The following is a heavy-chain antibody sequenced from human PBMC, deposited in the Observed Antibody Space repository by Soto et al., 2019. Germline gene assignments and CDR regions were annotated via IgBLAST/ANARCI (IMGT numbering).Heavy chain of an antibody. CDR3: VRVGAAAGT. D-gene: IGHD6-13*01. J-gene: IGHJ5*02. V-gene: IGHV3-53*02. CDR2: INTGNSS. Sequence: RLAQTGGGLIQPGGSLRLSCAASGFTVSTNYMGWVRQAPGKGLEWVSLINTGNSSFYADSVKGRFTISRDSSKNTLYLQMNSLRVADTAVYYCVRVGAAAGTWGQGALVTVSS. CDR1: GFTVSTNY.